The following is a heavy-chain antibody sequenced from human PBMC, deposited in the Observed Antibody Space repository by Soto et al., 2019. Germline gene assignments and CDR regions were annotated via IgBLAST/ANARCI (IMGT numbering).Heavy chain of an antibody. D-gene: IGHD3-3*01. J-gene: IGHJ3*02. CDR2: ILETFAT. CDR3: ARAIPSSINLDYDFWSGNDAFDI. CDR1: GFTFSNYA. V-gene: IGHV3-48*04. Sequence: GGSLRLSCAASGFTFSNYAMAWLRQAPGKGLEWVSLILETFATNYTDSVKGRFTISRDNAKNSLYLQMNSLRAEDTAVYYCARAIPSSINLDYDFWSGNDAFDIWGQGTMVTVSS.